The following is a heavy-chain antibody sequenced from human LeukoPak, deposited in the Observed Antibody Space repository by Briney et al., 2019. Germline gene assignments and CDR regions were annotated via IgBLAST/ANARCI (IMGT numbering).Heavy chain of an antibody. CDR2: ISCDGSNK. D-gene: IGHD3-22*01. CDR1: GFTFSSYA. V-gene: IGHV3-30-3*01. CDR3: ARGGDYYDSSGYYSGDYFDY. Sequence: GRSLRLSCAASGFTFSSYAMHWVRQAPGKGLEWVAVISCDGSNKYYADSVKGRFTISRDNSKNTLYLQMNSLRAEDTAVYYCARGGDYYDSSGYYSGDYFDYWGQGTLVTVSS. J-gene: IGHJ4*02.